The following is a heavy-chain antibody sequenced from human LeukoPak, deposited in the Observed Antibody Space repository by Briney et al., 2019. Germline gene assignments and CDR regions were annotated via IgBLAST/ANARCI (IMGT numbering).Heavy chain of an antibody. V-gene: IGHV3-15*07. D-gene: IGHD1-14*01. CDR1: GFTFSSYS. CDR2: IKSKTDGGTT. J-gene: IGHJ4*02. Sequence: PGGSLRLSCAASGFTFSSYSMNWVRQAPGKGLEWVGRIKSKTDGGTTDYAAPVKGRFTISRDDSKNTLYLQMNSLKTEDTAVYYCATVRDRTHLFTGRWGQGTLVTVSS. CDR3: ATVRDRTHLFTGR.